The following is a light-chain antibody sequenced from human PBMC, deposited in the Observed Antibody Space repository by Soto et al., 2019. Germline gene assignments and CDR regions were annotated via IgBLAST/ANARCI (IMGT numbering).Light chain of an antibody. Sequence: SALTQPASVSGSPGQSIAISCTGTSRDIGGYNYVSWYQQYPGRAPKLMIYEVSNRPSGVSDRFSGSKSGNTASLTISGLQAEDEADYYCSSYTSSTTPIYGGGTKLTVL. J-gene: IGLJ2*01. CDR2: EVS. CDR3: SSYTSSTTPI. V-gene: IGLV2-14*01. CDR1: SRDIGGYNY.